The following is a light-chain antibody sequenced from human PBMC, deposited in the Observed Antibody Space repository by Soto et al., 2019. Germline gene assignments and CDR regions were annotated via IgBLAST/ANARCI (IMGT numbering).Light chain of an antibody. CDR3: SSYTSTSTLYV. Sequence: QSALTQPASVSGSPGQSITISCTGTSIDIGGYNYVSWYQQHPGKVPKLIIYDVSNRPSGVSDRFSGSKSGNAASLTISGLQAEDEADYYCSSYTSTSTLYVFGTGTKVTVL. J-gene: IGLJ1*01. CDR2: DVS. V-gene: IGLV2-14*03. CDR1: SIDIGGYNY.